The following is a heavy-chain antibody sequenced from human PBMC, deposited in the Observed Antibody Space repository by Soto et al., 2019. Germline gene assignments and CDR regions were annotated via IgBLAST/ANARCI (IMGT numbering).Heavy chain of an antibody. Sequence: QVQLQESGPGLVKPSETLSLTCTVSGGSISSYYWSWIRQPPGKGLEWIGYIYYSGSTNYNPSLKSRVTISVDTSKNQFSLKLSSVTAADTAVYYCARAYDSSGYYGSGEDWFDPWGQGTLVTVSS. CDR1: GGSISSYY. V-gene: IGHV4-59*01. CDR3: ARAYDSSGYYGSGEDWFDP. J-gene: IGHJ5*02. CDR2: IYYSGST. D-gene: IGHD3-22*01.